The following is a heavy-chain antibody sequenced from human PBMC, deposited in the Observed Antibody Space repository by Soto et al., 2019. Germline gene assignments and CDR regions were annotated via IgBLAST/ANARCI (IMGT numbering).Heavy chain of an antibody. V-gene: IGHV4-34*01. D-gene: IGHD3-9*01. CDR2: INDRGSI. CDR3: ARESHDILTGPPWVWYFDL. CDR1: GGSFSGYY. Sequence: QVQLQQWGAGPLRPLETLSLTCGVSGGSFSGYYWAWIRQSPGKGLEWIGEINDRGSINYNPSLKRRGSSSVYTSKNHYSLSLRSVTAADTAVYYCARESHDILTGPPWVWYFDLWGRGTLVTVSS. J-gene: IGHJ2*01.